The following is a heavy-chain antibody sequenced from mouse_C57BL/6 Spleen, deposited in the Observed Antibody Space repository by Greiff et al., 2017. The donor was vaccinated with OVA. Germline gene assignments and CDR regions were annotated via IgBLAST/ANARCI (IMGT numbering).Heavy chain of an antibody. J-gene: IGHJ4*01. CDR3: ARIYYDYDDYAMDY. V-gene: IGHV5-17*01. D-gene: IGHD2-4*01. Sequence: EVMLLDSGGGLVKPGGSLKLSCAASGFTFSDYGMHWVRQAPEKGLEWVAYISSGSSTIYYADTVKGRFTISRDNAKNTLFLQMTSLRSEDTAMYYCARIYYDYDDYAMDYWGQGTSVTVSS. CDR2: ISSGSSTI. CDR1: GFTFSDYG.